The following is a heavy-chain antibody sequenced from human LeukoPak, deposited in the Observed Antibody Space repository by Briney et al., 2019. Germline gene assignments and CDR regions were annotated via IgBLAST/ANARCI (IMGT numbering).Heavy chain of an antibody. V-gene: IGHV3-21*01. CDR1: GFTFSTYT. CDR2: ISSRSSYI. CDR3: ARGPSGYHNT. Sequence: PGGSLRLSCAASGFTFSTYTMNWVRQAPGKGLEWVSSISSRSSYIYYADSVKGRFTISRDSSKNILHLQMNSLRAEDTAVYYCARGPSGYHNTGGQGTPVTVSS. D-gene: IGHD5-12*01. J-gene: IGHJ4*02.